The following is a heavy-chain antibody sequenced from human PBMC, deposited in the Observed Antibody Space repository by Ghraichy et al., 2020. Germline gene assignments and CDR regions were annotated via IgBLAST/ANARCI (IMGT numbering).Heavy chain of an antibody. V-gene: IGHV3-21*01. CDR1: GFTFSSYS. D-gene: IGHD2-15*01. Sequence: GGSLRLSCAASGFTFSSYSMNWVRQAPGKGLEWVSSISSSSYIYYADSVKGRFTISRDNAKNSLYLQMNSLRAEDTAVYYCARDEVVAATSGLDYYYGMDVWGQGTTVTVSS. CDR3: ARDEVVAATSGLDYYYGMDV. CDR2: ISSSSYI. J-gene: IGHJ6*02.